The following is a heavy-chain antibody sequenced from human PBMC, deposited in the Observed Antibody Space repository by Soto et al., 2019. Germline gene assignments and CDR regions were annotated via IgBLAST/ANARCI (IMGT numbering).Heavy chain of an antibody. Sequence: SVKVSCKASGGTFSSYAISWVRQAPGQGLEWMGGIIPILGIANYAQKFQGRVTITADESTSTAYMELSSLRSEDTALYYCASVGNWNHYGMVVWGQGTTVNV. J-gene: IGHJ6*02. CDR3: ASVGNWNHYGMVV. CDR1: GGTFSSYA. D-gene: IGHD1-20*01. CDR2: IIPILGIA. V-gene: IGHV1-69*13.